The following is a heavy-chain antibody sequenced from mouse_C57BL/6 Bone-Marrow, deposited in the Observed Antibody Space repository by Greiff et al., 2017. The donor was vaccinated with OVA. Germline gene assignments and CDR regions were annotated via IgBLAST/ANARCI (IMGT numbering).Heavy chain of an antibody. Sequence: QVQLQQPGAELVMPGASVKLSCKASGYTFTSYWMHWVKQRPGQGLEWIGEIDPSDSYTNYNQKFKGKSTLTVDKSSSTAYMQLSSLTSEDSAVYYWARGDYYGSSFAWFAYWGQGTLVTVSA. D-gene: IGHD1-1*01. J-gene: IGHJ3*01. CDR1: GYTFTSYW. CDR2: IDPSDSYT. V-gene: IGHV1-69*01. CDR3: ARGDYYGSSFAWFAY.